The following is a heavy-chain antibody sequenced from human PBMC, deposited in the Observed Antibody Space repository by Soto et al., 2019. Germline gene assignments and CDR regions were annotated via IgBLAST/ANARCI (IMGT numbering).Heavy chain of an antibody. CDR1: GFTVSSNY. J-gene: IGHJ6*03. D-gene: IGHD2-2*01. Sequence: EVQLVESGGGLVQPGGSLRLSCAASGFTVSSNYMSWVRQAPGKGLEWVSVIYSGGSTYYADSVKGRFTISRHNSKNTLYLQMNSLRDEDTAVYYCARVDIVVVPADMPDYYYYYYMDVWGKGTTVTVSS. CDR3: ARVDIVVVPADMPDYYYYYYMDV. CDR2: IYSGGST. V-gene: IGHV3-53*04.